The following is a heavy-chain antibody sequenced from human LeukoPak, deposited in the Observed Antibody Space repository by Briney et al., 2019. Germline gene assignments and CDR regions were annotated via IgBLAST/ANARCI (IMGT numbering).Heavy chain of an antibody. CDR1: GGSINNYY. D-gene: IGHD5-12*01. CDR2: IYYSGRT. CDR3: ARHSGGGGLFDF. J-gene: IGHJ4*02. Sequence: SETLSLTCTVSGGSINNYYWSWIRQPPGKTLEWIGYIYYSGRTNYNPSLKSRITISVDSSKNHVSLNLTSVTAADTAVYYCARHSGGGGLFDFWGQGALVTVSS. V-gene: IGHV4-59*01.